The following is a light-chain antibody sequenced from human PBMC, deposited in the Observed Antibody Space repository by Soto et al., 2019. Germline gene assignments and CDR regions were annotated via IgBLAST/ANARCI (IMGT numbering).Light chain of an antibody. J-gene: IGKJ1*01. CDR2: GAS. CDR3: QQLNGSPWT. V-gene: IGKV1-9*01. Sequence: IQLTQSPPSLSASVGDRVTINCRASPAIARFLAWYQQKPGTAPKLLIYGASTLQSGVPSRFSGSRSGTDYILTRASLQPEDFATYYCQQLNGSPWTFGQGTKVEIK. CDR1: PAIARF.